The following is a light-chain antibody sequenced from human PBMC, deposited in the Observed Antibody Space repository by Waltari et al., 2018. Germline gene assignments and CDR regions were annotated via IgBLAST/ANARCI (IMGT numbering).Light chain of an antibody. J-gene: IGLJ3*02. Sequence: QSVLPQPPSMSGAPGQKVTIPCTGGSSNSGAGYDVHWYQHFPGAAPKLLIFGNTNRASGVPGRFSGSKSGTSASLAIAGLQSEDEAVYYCQSFDSSLSASVFGGGTKLTVL. V-gene: IGLV1-40*01. CDR3: QSFDSSLSASV. CDR1: SSNSGAGYD. CDR2: GNT.